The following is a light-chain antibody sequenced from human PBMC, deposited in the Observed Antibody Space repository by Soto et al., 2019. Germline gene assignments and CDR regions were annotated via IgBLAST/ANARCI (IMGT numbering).Light chain of an antibody. Sequence: EIMLTQSPDTLSLSPGERATLSCRTSQTVSSNYLAWCQQRPGQAPRLLIYGASTRAAGIPDRFSGSGSGTDFTLTITRPEPEDSAVYFCQQYTGPPTTFGQGTRLEIK. V-gene: IGKV3-20*01. CDR1: QTVSSNY. J-gene: IGKJ5*01. CDR3: QQYTGPPTT. CDR2: GAS.